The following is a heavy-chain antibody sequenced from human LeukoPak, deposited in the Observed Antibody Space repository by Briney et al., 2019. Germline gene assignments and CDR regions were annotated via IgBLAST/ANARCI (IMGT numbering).Heavy chain of an antibody. CDR1: GFTFSTYN. D-gene: IGHD1-26*01. J-gene: IGHJ3*02. Sequence: GGSLRLSCAASGFTFSTYNMNWVRQAPGEGLEWVSSISSSSNYIYYADSVKGRFTISRDNAKNSLYLQMNSLRVEDTDVYYCARDVGASAPDAFDIWGQGTMVTVSS. CDR2: ISSSSNYI. CDR3: ARDVGASAPDAFDI. V-gene: IGHV3-21*01.